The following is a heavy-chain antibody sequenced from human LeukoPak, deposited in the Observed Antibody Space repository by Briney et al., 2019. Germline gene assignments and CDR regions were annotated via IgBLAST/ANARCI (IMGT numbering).Heavy chain of an antibody. CDR1: GYTFTGFY. CDR3: ARDLTIFGGVNDPLIRGH. D-gene: IGHD3-3*01. V-gene: IGHV1-2*02. Sequence: ASVKVSCKVSGYTFTGFYMHWVRQAPGQGFEWMGWINPNGGGTSYAQKFQGRVTMTRDTSITTAYMELSRLRSDDTAVYYCARDLTIFGGVNDPLIRGHWGQGTLVTVSS. J-gene: IGHJ4*02. CDR2: INPNGGGT.